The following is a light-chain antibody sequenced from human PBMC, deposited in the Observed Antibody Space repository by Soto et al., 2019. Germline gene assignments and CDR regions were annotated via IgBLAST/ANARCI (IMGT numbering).Light chain of an antibody. CDR2: KVS. J-gene: IGKJ2*01. CDR1: QSLVHSDGSTY. V-gene: IGKV2-30*02. CDR3: MQGTHWPMYT. Sequence: EVVMTQSPLSLPVTLGQPASISCRSSQSLVHSDGSTYLNWFQQRPGQSPRRLIYKVSNRDSGVPDRFSGSGSGTDFTLKISRVEAEDVGVYYCMQGTHWPMYTFGQGTELEIK.